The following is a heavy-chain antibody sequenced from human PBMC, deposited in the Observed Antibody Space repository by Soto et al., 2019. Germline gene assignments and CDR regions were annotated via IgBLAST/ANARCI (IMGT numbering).Heavy chain of an antibody. CDR2: ISSSGSNT. J-gene: IGHJ4*02. Sequence: EVQLLDSGGGLVQPGGSLRLSCAASGFTFSNYAMSWVRQAPGKGLDWVSTISSSGSNTYYADSVKGRFSISRDNSKNTAYLEMKNLRAEDTAVYYCAKERLARGIDYWGQGTLVTVSS. CDR3: AKERLARGIDY. CDR1: GFTFSNYA. D-gene: IGHD3-10*01. V-gene: IGHV3-23*01.